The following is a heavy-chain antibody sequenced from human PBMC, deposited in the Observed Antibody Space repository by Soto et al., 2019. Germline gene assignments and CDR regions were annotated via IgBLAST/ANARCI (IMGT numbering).Heavy chain of an antibody. CDR1: GYTFSDYY. D-gene: IGHD2-15*01. J-gene: IGHJ3*01. CDR3: ARGGEFCSTGSCNSSLGDAFDV. CDR2: ISPNNGAT. Sequence: ASVKVSCKASGYTFSDYYMHWVRQAPGQGLECMGWISPNNGATNYAQKFQDRVTMTRDASITTAYMELSRLRSDDTAVYYCARGGEFCSTGSCNSSLGDAFDVWGKGTTVTVSS. V-gene: IGHV1-2*02.